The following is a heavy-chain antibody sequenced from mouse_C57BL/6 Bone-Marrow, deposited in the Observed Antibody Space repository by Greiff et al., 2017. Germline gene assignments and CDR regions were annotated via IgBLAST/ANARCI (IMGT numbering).Heavy chain of an antibody. V-gene: IGHV1-81*01. CDR2: IYPRSGNT. Sequence: QVQLQQSGAELARPGASVKLSCKASGYTFPSYGISWVKQRTGQGLEWIGEIYPRSGNTYYNEKFTGKVTLTADKSSSTAYMELRSLTSEDSAVYFCARDDYDGVYFDYWGQGTTLTVSS. D-gene: IGHD2-4*01. CDR1: GYTFPSYG. CDR3: ARDDYDGVYFDY. J-gene: IGHJ2*01.